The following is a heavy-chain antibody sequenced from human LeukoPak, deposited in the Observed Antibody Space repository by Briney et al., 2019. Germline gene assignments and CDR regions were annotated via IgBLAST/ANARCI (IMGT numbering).Heavy chain of an antibody. CDR1: GFTFSSYW. J-gene: IGHJ4*02. D-gene: IGHD6-13*01. V-gene: IGHV3-7*03. Sequence: GGSLRLSCAASGFTFSSYWMSWVRQAPGKGLEWVANIKQDGSEKYYVDPVKGRFTISRDNAKNSLYLQMNSLRAEDTAVYYRARAGAHSSSSLRYWGQGTLVTVSS. CDR2: IKQDGSEK. CDR3: ARAGAHSSSSLRY.